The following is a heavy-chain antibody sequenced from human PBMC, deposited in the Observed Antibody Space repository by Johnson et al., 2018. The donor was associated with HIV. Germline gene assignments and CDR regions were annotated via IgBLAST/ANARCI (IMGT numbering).Heavy chain of an antibody. Sequence: VQLVESGGGLVQPGGSLRLSCVVSGFTFRRYWMTWVRQAPGKGLEWVVNIKQDGSEQYYVDSVKGRFPISRDNAKNSLHLQMNSLRAEDTAVYYCAKVIALAGRPDAFDVWGRGTVVTVSS. CDR3: AKVIALAGRPDAFDV. V-gene: IGHV3-7*01. J-gene: IGHJ3*01. CDR1: GFTFRRYW. D-gene: IGHD6-19*01. CDR2: IKQDGSEQ.